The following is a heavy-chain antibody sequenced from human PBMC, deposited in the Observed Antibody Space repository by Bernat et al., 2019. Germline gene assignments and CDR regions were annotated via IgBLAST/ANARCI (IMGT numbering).Heavy chain of an antibody. J-gene: IGHJ4*02. CDR3: ARGLRWPQYYFDY. D-gene: IGHD4-23*01. Sequence: QVQLQQWGAGLLKPSETLSLTCAVYGGSFSGYYWSWIRQPPGKGLEWIGEINHSGSTNYNPSLKSRVTISVDTSKNQFSLKLSSVTAVDTAVYYCARGLRWPQYYFDYWGQGTLVTVSS. V-gene: IGHV4-34*01. CDR1: GGSFSGYY. CDR2: INHSGST.